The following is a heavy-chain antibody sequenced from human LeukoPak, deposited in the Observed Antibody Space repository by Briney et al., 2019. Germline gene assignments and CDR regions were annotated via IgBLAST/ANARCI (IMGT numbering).Heavy chain of an antibody. J-gene: IGHJ4*02. CDR1: GGSISSYY. CDR2: IYYSGST. Sequence: SETLSLTCTVSGGSISSYYWSWIRQPPGKGLEWIGYIYYSGSTNYNPSLKSRVTISVGTSKNQFSLKLTSVTAADTAVYYCARHLAPSSGYLTLDYWGQGTLVTVSS. CDR3: ARHLAPSSGYLTLDY. V-gene: IGHV4-59*01. D-gene: IGHD3-22*01.